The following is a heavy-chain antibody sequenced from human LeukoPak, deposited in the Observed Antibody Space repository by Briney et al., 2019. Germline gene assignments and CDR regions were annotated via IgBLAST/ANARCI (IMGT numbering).Heavy chain of an antibody. D-gene: IGHD2-15*01. CDR2: ISYDGSNE. J-gene: IGHJ4*02. CDR3: GGPVVYDY. Sequence: GGSLRLSCAASGFTFSNYAMHWARQAPGKGLEWVAVISYDGSNECYADSVRGRFTISRDNSKNTLYLQMNSLRAEDTAVYYCGGPVVYDYWGQGTLVTVSS. V-gene: IGHV3-30-3*01. CDR1: GFTFSNYA.